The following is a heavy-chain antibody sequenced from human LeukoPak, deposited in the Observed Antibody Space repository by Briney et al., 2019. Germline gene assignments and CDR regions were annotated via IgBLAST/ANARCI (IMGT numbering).Heavy chain of an antibody. CDR3: AKRIAVAGTAKVDDY. CDR2: ISSSSSTI. V-gene: IGHV3-23*01. CDR1: GFTFSSYG. D-gene: IGHD6-19*01. Sequence: PGGSLRLSCAASGFTFSSYGMSWVRQAPGKGLEWVSYISSSSSTIYYADSVKGRFTISRDNSKNTLYLQMNSLRAEDTAVYYCAKRIAVAGTAKVDDYWGQGTLVTVSS. J-gene: IGHJ4*02.